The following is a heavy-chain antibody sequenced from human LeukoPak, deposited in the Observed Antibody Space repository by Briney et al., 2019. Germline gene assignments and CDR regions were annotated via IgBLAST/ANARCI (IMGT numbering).Heavy chain of an antibody. J-gene: IGHJ4*02. Sequence: PSETLSLTCPASGGSISNYYWTWIRKPPGKGLEWIGYIYYSGSTYYNPSLKSRVTISVDTSKNQFSLKLTSVTAADTAVYYCARLSGSPHPPFDYWGQGTLVTVSS. CDR1: GGSISNYY. V-gene: IGHV4-59*08. CDR3: ARLSGSPHPPFDY. CDR2: IYYSGST. D-gene: IGHD1-26*01.